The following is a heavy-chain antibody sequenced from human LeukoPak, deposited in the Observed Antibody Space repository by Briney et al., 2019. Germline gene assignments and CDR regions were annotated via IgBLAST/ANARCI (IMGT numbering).Heavy chain of an antibody. CDR1: GGSISSYY. CDR3: ARGGYEARSYYFDY. V-gene: IGHV4-59*08. D-gene: IGHD5-12*01. J-gene: IGHJ4*02. CDR2: IYYSGST. Sequence: PSETLSLTCTVSGGSISSYYWSWIRRPPGKGLEWIGYIYYSGSTNYNPSLKSRVTISVDTSKNRFSLKLSSVTAADTAVYYCARGGYEARSYYFDYWGQGTLVTVSS.